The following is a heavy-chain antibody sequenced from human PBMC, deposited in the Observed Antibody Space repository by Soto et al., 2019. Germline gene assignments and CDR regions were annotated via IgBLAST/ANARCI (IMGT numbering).Heavy chain of an antibody. CDR2: ISGSGGST. D-gene: IGHD3-22*01. CDR1: GFTFSSYA. CDR3: VKGEYYYDSSGYYPFDY. J-gene: IGHJ4*02. V-gene: IGHV3-23*01. Sequence: GGSLRLSCAASGFTFSSYAMSWVRQAPGKGLEWVSVISGSGGSTHYADSVKGRSTISRDNSKNTQYLQMSSLRADDTAVYYCVKGEYYYDSSGYYPFDYWGQGTLVTVSS.